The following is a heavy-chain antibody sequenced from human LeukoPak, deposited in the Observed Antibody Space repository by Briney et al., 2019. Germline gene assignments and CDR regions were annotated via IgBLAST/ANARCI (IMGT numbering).Heavy chain of an antibody. CDR1: GFTFSNYW. CDR3: ARSYYTFGGVIVSS. CDR2: IKQDGSEK. D-gene: IGHD3-16*02. Sequence: GGSLRLSCAASGFTFSNYWMTWVRQAPGKGLEWLANIKQDGSEKYYVDSVKGRFTISRDNAKNSLYLQMNSLRAEDTALYYCARSYYTFGGVIVSSWGQGTLVTVSS. J-gene: IGHJ5*02. V-gene: IGHV3-7*01.